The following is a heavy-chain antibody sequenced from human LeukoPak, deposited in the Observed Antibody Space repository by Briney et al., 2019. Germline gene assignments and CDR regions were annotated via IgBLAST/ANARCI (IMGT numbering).Heavy chain of an antibody. D-gene: IGHD5-24*01. Sequence: SETLSLTCSASGGSISSHYWSWIRQPPGKGLEWSGYIYYSGSTNYNPSLKSRVTISVDTSMIQLSLKLSSVTAADTAVYYCAGCSWLPSSYAFDIWGQGTMVTVSS. CDR2: IYYSGST. J-gene: IGHJ3*02. V-gene: IGHV4-59*11. CDR1: GGSISSHY. CDR3: AGCSWLPSSYAFDI.